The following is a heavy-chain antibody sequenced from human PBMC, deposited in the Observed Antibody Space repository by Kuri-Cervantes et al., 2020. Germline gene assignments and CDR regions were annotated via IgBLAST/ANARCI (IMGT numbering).Heavy chain of an antibody. V-gene: IGHV4-39*07. CDR2: ISYSGST. D-gene: IGHD1-1*01. J-gene: IGHJ5*02. Sequence: GSLRLSCTVSGASVTRTTHYWGWIRQPPGKGLEWIGIISYSGSTYYKPSLQIRVTISIDTSKNQFSLKLTSVTAADTAVYYCARGDPLTWKRHHWFDPWGQGTLVTVSS. CDR3: ARGDPLTWKRHHWFDP. CDR1: GASVTRTTHY.